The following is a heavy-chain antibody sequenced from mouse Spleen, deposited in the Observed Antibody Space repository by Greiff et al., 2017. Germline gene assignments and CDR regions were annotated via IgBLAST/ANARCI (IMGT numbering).Heavy chain of an antibody. CDR3: TRVDWDEGFAY. Sequence: EVMLVESGEGLVKPGGSLKLSCAASGFTFSSYAMSWVRQTPEKRLEWVAYISSGGDYIYYADTVKGRFTISRDNARNTLYLQMSSLKSEDTAMYYCTRVDWDEGFAYWGQGTLVTVSA. CDR2: ISSGGDYI. CDR1: GFTFSSYA. V-gene: IGHV5-9-1*02. D-gene: IGHD4-1*01. J-gene: IGHJ3*01.